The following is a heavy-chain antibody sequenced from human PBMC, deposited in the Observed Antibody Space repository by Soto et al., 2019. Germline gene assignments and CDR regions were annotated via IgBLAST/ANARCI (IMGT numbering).Heavy chain of an antibody. D-gene: IGHD3-9*01. Sequence: SETLSLTCTVSGGSISSGDYYWSWIRQPPGKGLEWIGYIYYSGSTYYNPSLKSRVTISVDTSKNQFSLKLSSVTAADTAVYYWASLPDYDILTGYYVWGRGTLATVSS. CDR2: IYYSGST. V-gene: IGHV4-30-4*02. CDR1: GGSISSGDYY. CDR3: ASLPDYDILTGYYV. J-gene: IGHJ4*02.